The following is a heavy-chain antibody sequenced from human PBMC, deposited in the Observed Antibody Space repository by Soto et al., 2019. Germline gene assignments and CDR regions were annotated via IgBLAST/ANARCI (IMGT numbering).Heavy chain of an antibody. CDR1: GYTFSSYD. V-gene: IGHV1-8*01. Sequence: ASVKVSCTASGYTFSSYDINWVRQATGQGLEWMGWMNPNSGNTGYAQKFQGRVTMTRNTSISTAYMELSSLRSEDTAVYYCARGARYCSSTSCYFPRRYYYYYMDVWGKGTTVTVSS. CDR2: MNPNSGNT. D-gene: IGHD2-2*01. CDR3: ARGARYCSSTSCYFPRRYYYYYMDV. J-gene: IGHJ6*03.